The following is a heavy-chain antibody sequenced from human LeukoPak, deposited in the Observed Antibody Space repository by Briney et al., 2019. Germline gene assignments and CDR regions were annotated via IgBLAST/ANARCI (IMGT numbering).Heavy chain of an antibody. D-gene: IGHD4-23*01. Sequence: GGSLRLSCAASGFTFSSYDTNWVRQAPGKGLEWVSYISSGSGTTYYADSVKGRFTISRANAKNSLYLQMNSLRAEDTAVYYCARVRWPPYYFDYWGQGTVVTVSS. J-gene: IGHJ4*02. CDR2: ISSGSGTT. V-gene: IGHV3-48*04. CDR1: GFTFSSYD. CDR3: ARVRWPPYYFDY.